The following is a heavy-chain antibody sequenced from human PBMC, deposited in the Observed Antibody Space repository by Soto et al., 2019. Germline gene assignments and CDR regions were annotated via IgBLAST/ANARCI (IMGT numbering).Heavy chain of an antibody. CDR2: INGRSNYV. CDR3: AREGGVVGSSSAFDH. Sequence: PGGSLRLSCVFSGFTFSTYTMNWVRQAPGKGLEWVSSINGRSNYVYYADSVKGRFTISGDNAKNSLYLQMNRLRAEDTAIYYCAREGGVVGSSSAFDHWGLGTLVTVSS. V-gene: IGHV3-21*01. J-gene: IGHJ4*02. CDR1: GFTFSTYT. D-gene: IGHD1-26*01.